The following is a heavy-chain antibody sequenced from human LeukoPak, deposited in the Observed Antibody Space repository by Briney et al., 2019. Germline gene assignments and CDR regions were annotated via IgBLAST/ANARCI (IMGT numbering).Heavy chain of an antibody. CDR2: IYYTGNT. V-gene: IGHV4-59*08. CDR1: GDSISSYY. CDR3: ARALYSSSWYYFDY. J-gene: IGHJ4*02. Sequence: SETLSLTCTVSGDSISSYYWTWIRQPPGKGLEWIGYIYYTGNTNYNPSLKSRVTISVDTSKNHYSLKLSVVTAADTAVYYCARALYSSSWYYFDYWGQGTLATVSS. D-gene: IGHD6-13*01.